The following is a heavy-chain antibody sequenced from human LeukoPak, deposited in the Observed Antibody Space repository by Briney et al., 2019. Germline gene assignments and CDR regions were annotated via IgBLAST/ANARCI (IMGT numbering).Heavy chain of an antibody. Sequence: PSETLSLTCTVSGGSISSYYWSWIRQPPGKGLEWIGYIYYSGSTNYNPSLKSRVTISVDTSKNQFSLKLSSVTAADTAVYYCASANLNHGGNSIFYYYGMDVWGQGTTVTVSS. CDR1: GGSISSYY. CDR2: IYYSGST. D-gene: IGHD4-23*01. J-gene: IGHJ6*02. V-gene: IGHV4-59*08. CDR3: ASANLNHGGNSIFYYYGMDV.